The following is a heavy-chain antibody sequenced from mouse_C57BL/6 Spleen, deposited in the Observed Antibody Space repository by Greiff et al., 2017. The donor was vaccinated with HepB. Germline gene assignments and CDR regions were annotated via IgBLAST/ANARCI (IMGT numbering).Heavy chain of an antibody. J-gene: IGHJ4*01. CDR2: IDPNSGGT. CDR1: GYTFPSYW. CDR3: AAGYAMDY. V-gene: IGHV1-72*01. Sequence: KQSCKASGYTFPSYWMHWVKQRPGRGLEWIGRIDPNSGGTKYNEKFKSKATLTVDKPSSTAYMQLSSLTSEDSAVYYCAAGYAMDYWGQGTSVTVSS.